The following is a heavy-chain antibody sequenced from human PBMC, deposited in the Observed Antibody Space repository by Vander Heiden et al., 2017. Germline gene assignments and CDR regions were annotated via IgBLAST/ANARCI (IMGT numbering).Heavy chain of an antibody. CDR3: ARGPRYCSTSICFMGMYYFDY. CDR2: ISGFNGNT. D-gene: IGHD2-2*01. Sequence: QVHLVQSGAAVKEPGASVRVSCMASGYTFTTYGISWVRQAPGQGLEWMGWISGFNGNTTYAQKVQGRVTMTTDTSTSTAYMELRSLTSDDTAVYYCARGPRYCSTSICFMGMYYFDYWAQGTLVTVSS. CDR1: GYTFTTYG. J-gene: IGHJ4*02. V-gene: IGHV1-18*04.